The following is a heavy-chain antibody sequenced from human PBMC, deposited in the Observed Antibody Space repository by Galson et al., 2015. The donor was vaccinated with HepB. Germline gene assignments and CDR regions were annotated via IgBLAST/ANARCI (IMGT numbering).Heavy chain of an antibody. Sequence: SVKVSCKASGYTFTSYAMHWVRQAPGQRLEWMGWINAGNGNTKYSQKFQGRVTITRDTSASTAYMELSSLRSEDTAVYYCAKRSAPLGYCSSTSCYHYYYGMDVWGQGTTVTVSS. J-gene: IGHJ6*02. CDR1: GYTFTSYA. CDR2: INAGNGNT. CDR3: AKRSAPLGYCSSTSCYHYYYGMDV. D-gene: IGHD2-2*01. V-gene: IGHV1-3*01.